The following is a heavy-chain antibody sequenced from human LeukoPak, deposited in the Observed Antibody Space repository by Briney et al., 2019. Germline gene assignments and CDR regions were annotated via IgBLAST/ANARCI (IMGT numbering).Heavy chain of an antibody. CDR3: ARQGGYSSSPDF. CDR1: GGSVSSYY. D-gene: IGHD6-13*01. Sequence: KPSETLSLTCTVSGGSVSSYYWSWIRQPPGKGLEWIGYIHYSGTTNSNPSLKSRVTITVDTSKNQFSLKLRSVTAADTAVYYCARQGGYSSSPDFWGQGTLVTVSS. CDR2: IHYSGTT. V-gene: IGHV4-59*02. J-gene: IGHJ4*02.